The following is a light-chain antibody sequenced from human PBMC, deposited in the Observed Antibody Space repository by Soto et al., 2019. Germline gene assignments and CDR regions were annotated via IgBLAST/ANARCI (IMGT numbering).Light chain of an antibody. CDR1: QSISTY. J-gene: IGKJ1*01. CDR3: QQTYINSRT. Sequence: DIHMTQSRSSLSASVGDRISITCGASQSISTYLNWYQQKPGKAPKLLIFAAISLQSGVPSRFSGRGSGTDFTLTISSLQPEDFATYSCQQTYINSRTFGQGTKVDIK. CDR2: AAI. V-gene: IGKV1-39*01.